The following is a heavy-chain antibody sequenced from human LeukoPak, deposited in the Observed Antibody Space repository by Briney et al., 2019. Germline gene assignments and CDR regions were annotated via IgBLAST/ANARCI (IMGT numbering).Heavy chain of an antibody. V-gene: IGHV3-11*05. Sequence: GGSLRLSCAASGFTFSDYYMSWIRQAPGRGPEWVSYISSSSYTNYADSVKGRFTISRDNAKNSLYLQMNSLRAEDTAVYYCARDSSSVWEYYYYGMDVWGQGTTVTVSS. CDR2: ISSSSYT. D-gene: IGHD6-19*01. CDR1: GFTFSDYY. CDR3: ARDSSSVWEYYYYGMDV. J-gene: IGHJ6*02.